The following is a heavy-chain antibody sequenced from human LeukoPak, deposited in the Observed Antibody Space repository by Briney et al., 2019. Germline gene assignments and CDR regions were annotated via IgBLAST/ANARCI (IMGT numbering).Heavy chain of an antibody. CDR2: INPSGGST. V-gene: IGHV1-46*01. D-gene: IGHD2-2*01. J-gene: IGHJ3*02. CDR3: ASKIVVPAADDAFDI. Sequence: ASGKLSCKASGYTFTSYYMHLVRQAPGQGLEWVGIINPSGGSTSYAQKFQGRVTMTSDTSTSTVYMELSSLRSEDTAVYYCASKIVVPAADDAFDIWGRGTMVTVSS. CDR1: GYTFTSYY.